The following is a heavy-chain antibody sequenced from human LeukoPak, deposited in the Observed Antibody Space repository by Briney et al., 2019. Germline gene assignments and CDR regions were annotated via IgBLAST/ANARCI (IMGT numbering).Heavy chain of an antibody. J-gene: IGHJ4*02. CDR2: ISSTSNTI. V-gene: IGHV3-48*02. D-gene: IGHD1-26*01. CDR1: GFTFSSYS. CDR3: ARRYSGNYWDY. Sequence: GGSLRLSCAASGFTFSSYSMKWVRQAPGKGLEWVSYISSTSNTIYYADSVKGRFTISRDNAKNSVYLQMNSLRDEDTAVYYCARRYSGNYWDYWGQGTLVTVSS.